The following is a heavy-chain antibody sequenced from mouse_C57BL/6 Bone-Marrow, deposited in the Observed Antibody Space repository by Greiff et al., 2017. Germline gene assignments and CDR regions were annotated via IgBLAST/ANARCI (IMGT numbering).Heavy chain of an antibody. Sequence: QVQLQQSGAELARPGASVKLSCKASGYTFTSYGISWVKQRTGQGLEWIGEIYPRSGNTYYNEKFKGKATLTADKSSSTAYMELRSLTSEDSAVDFCARKGIYGSIYYFDYWGQGTTLTVSS. CDR3: ARKGIYGSIYYFDY. CDR1: GYTFTSYG. J-gene: IGHJ2*01. D-gene: IGHD1-1*01. V-gene: IGHV1-81*01. CDR2: IYPRSGNT.